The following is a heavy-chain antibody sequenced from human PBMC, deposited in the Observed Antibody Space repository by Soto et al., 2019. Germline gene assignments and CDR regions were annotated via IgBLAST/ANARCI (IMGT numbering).Heavy chain of an antibody. V-gene: IGHV1-69*01. J-gene: IGHJ4*02. D-gene: IGHD2-15*01. CDR3: ARDVVRSTAGDS. CDR2: IIPIFTRT. CDR1: GVTFSTSS. Sequence: QLQLVQSGTELKEPGSSVKVSCKASGVTFSTSSFVWVRQGPGQGLEWMGGIIPIFTRTNFAQKFQGRVTFSADESTRPTYMELRSLTSEDTAIYYCARDVVRSTAGDSWGQGTLVTVSS.